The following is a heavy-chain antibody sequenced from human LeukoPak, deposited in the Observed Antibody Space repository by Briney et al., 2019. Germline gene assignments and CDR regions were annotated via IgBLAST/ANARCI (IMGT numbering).Heavy chain of an antibody. V-gene: IGHV3-48*04. CDR2: ISSSSGTK. CDR3: ASFEWLVYYFDY. CDR1: GFTFSSYS. D-gene: IGHD6-19*01. Sequence: GGSLRLSCAASGFTFSSYSMNWVRQAPGKGLEWISYISSSSGTKYYADSVKGRFTISRDNAKNSLYLQMNSLRAEDTAVYYCASFEWLVYYFDYWGQGTLVTVSS. J-gene: IGHJ4*02.